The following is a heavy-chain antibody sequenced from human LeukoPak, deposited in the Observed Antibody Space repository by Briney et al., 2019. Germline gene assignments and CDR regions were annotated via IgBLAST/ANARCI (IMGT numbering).Heavy chain of an antibody. J-gene: IGHJ4*02. CDR1: GGSMSPYH. Sequence: PSETLSLTCTVSGGSMSPYHWGWIRQPPGKGLEWIGEINHSGSTNYNPSLKSRVTISVDTSKNQFSLKLSSVTAADTAVYYCARGPTPQGVDYWGQGTLVTVSS. V-gene: IGHV4-34*01. CDR3: ARGPTPQGVDY. CDR2: INHSGST. D-gene: IGHD2-15*01.